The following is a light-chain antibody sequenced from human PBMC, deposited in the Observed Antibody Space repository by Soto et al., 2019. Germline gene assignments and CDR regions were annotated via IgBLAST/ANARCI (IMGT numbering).Light chain of an antibody. V-gene: IGKV3-11*01. J-gene: IGKJ4*01. CDR1: QSVSSY. CDR2: DAS. CDR3: QQRSNWRT. Sequence: EIVLTQSPATLSLSPGERATLSCRASQSVSSYLAWYQQKPGQAPRLLIYDASTRATGIPARFSGSGSGTDFTLTISSLEPEDFAVYYCQQRSNWRTFGGGPKVEIK.